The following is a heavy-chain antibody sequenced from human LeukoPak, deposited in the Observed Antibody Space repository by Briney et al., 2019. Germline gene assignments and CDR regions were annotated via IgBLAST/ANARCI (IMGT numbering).Heavy chain of an antibody. J-gene: IGHJ3*02. CDR2: IKEDGSDK. CDR1: GFTFSNSW. V-gene: IGHV3-7*01. CDR3: ARVSRDRAFDI. D-gene: IGHD3-10*01. Sequence: GGSLRLSCLASGFTFSNSWMTWVRQAPGRGLEWVANIKEDGSDKQYVDSVRGRFTISRDNAKNSLYLQMNSLRAEDTAVYYCARVSRDRAFDIWGQGTMVTVSS.